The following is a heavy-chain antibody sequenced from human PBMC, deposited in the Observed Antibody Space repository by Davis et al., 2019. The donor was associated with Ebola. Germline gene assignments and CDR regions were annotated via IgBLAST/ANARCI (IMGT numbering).Heavy chain of an antibody. CDR2: IYPGDSET. CDR3: ARGPTVVIAAATADAFDV. J-gene: IGHJ3*01. Sequence: RESLKISCKGSGYSFTSYWIAWVRQMPGKGLECMGIIYPGDSETRYSPSFQGQVTISADKSITTAYLQWSSLKASDTAMYYCARGPTVVIAAATADAFDVWGQGTMVAVSS. D-gene: IGHD2-15*01. CDR1: GYSFTSYW. V-gene: IGHV5-51*01.